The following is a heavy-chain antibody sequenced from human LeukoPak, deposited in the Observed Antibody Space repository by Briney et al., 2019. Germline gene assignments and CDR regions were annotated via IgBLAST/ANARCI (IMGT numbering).Heavy chain of an antibody. CDR1: GGSISSSNW. Sequence: SETLSLTCVVSGGSISSSNWWSWVRQPPGKGLEWIGEIYHSGSTNYNPSLKSRVTISVDKSKNQFSLKLSSVTAADTAVYYCARDLSNYYDSSGLPNAFDIWGQGTMVTVSS. CDR3: ARDLSNYYDSSGLPNAFDI. CDR2: IYHSGST. D-gene: IGHD3-22*01. J-gene: IGHJ3*02. V-gene: IGHV4-4*02.